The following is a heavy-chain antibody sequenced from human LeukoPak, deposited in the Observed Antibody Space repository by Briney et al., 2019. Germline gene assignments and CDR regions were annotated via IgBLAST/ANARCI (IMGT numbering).Heavy chain of an antibody. Sequence: GASVKVSCKASGYTFTGYYMHWVRQAPGQGLEWMGWINPNSGGTNYAQKFQGRVTMTRDTSISTAYMELRSLRSHDTAVYYCARGYSSGWSPHYFDYWGQGTLVTVSS. CDR1: GYTFTGYY. CDR2: INPNSGGT. V-gene: IGHV1-2*02. CDR3: ARGYSSGWSPHYFDY. J-gene: IGHJ4*02. D-gene: IGHD6-19*01.